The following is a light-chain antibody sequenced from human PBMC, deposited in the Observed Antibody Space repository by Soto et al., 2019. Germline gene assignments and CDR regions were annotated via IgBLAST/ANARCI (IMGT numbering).Light chain of an antibody. Sequence: DIQMTQFPSSLSASLGDRVTITCRASQSINDDLNWYQQKPGKAPKVLIVATSTLQSGVPPRFSGSGSGTDFSLTISSLQPEDFATYYCQQTYTALYTFGQGTKLEIK. CDR2: ATS. J-gene: IGKJ2*01. CDR1: QSINDD. CDR3: QQTYTALYT. V-gene: IGKV1-39*01.